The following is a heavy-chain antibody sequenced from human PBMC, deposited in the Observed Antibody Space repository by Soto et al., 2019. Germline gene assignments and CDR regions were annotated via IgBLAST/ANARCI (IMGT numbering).Heavy chain of an antibody. CDR3: ARGPRTTRYCDP. V-gene: IGHV4-31*03. CDR2: IHNSGHA. D-gene: IGHD1-7*01. Sequence: QVQLQESGPGLVTPSQTLSLTCTVSGGSINSDDYLWSWIRQHPGEGLEWIGYIHNSGHAYFNPSLKSRTTLDIDTSTNQLSLKLDSATAADTAVYYCARGPRTTRYCDPWGRGTLVTVSS. CDR1: GGSINSDDYL. J-gene: IGHJ2*01.